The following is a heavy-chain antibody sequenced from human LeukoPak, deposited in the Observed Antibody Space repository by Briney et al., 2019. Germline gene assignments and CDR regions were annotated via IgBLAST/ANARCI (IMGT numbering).Heavy chain of an antibody. V-gene: IGHV3-20*04. D-gene: IGHD2-15*01. Sequence: PGGSLRLSCASSGFTFDDYGMSWVRQAPGKGLEWGSGINCEGGSTGYADSVKGRFIITRDNAKNTLYLQMTSLRADDTALYYCAGVEGGADAFDVWGQGTMVTVSS. CDR1: GFTFDDYG. CDR3: AGVEGGADAFDV. J-gene: IGHJ3*01. CDR2: INCEGGST.